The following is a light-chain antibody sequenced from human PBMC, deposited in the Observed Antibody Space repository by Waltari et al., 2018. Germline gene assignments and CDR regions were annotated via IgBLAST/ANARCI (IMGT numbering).Light chain of an antibody. V-gene: IGKV3-20*01. CDR2: GAS. CDR3: QQYDGIVLT. J-gene: IGKJ4*01. CDR1: QTVSSIS. Sequence: EIVLMQSPGTLSLSPGERATLSCRASQTVSSISLSWYQQKPGQAPRLLIYGASTRATGIPDRFSGSGSGTDFTLTISRLEPEDFAVYYCQQYDGIVLTFGGGTKAEI.